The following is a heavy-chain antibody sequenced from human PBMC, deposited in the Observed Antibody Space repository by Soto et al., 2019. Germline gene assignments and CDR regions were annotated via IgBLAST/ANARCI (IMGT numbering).Heavy chain of an antibody. CDR2: TYYRSKWYS. CDR1: GDSVSTNSAA. CDR3: ARGIAAAGGWFDP. D-gene: IGHD6-13*01. V-gene: IGHV6-1*01. Sequence: QVQLQQSGPGLVKPSQTLSLTCAISGDSVSTNSAAWNWIRQSPSRGLEWLGRTYYRSKWYSDYAVFVQSPITINPDTSKNQFSLQLDSVTPEDTAVYYCARGIAAAGGWFDPWGQGTLVTVSS. J-gene: IGHJ5*02.